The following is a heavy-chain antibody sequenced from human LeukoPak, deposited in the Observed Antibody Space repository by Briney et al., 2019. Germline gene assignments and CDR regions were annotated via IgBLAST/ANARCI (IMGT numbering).Heavy chain of an antibody. D-gene: IGHD3-22*01. CDR3: AKVRYYYDSSGEFDC. J-gene: IGHJ4*02. CDR2: ISWNSGSI. Sequence: PGGSLRLSCAASGFTFDDYAMHWVRQAPGKGLEWVSGISWNSGSIGYADSVKGRFTISRDNAKNSLYLQMSSLRAEDTALYYCAKVRYYYDSSGEFDCWGQGTLVTVSS. V-gene: IGHV3-9*01. CDR1: GFTFDDYA.